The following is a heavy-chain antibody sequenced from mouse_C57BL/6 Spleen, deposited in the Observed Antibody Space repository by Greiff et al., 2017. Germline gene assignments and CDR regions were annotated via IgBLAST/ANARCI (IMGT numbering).Heavy chain of an antibody. V-gene: IGHV1-64*01. CDR3: ATPIYYGYDADVSYWYFDG. CDR1: GYNFTSDW. CDR2: IHPNSGST. Sequence: QVQLQQPGAELVKPGASVKLSCKASGYNFTSDWMHWVKQRPGQGLEWIGMIHPNSGSTNYNEKFKSKATLTVDKSSSTAYMQLSSLTSEDSAVYYCATPIYYGYDADVSYWYFDGWGTGPTVTVST. J-gene: IGHJ1*03. D-gene: IGHD2-2*01.